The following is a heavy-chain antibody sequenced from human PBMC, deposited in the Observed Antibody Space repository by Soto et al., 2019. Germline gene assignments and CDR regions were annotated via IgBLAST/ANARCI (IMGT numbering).Heavy chain of an antibody. V-gene: IGHV4-34*01. Sequence: SETLSLTCAVYGGSFSCYYLSWIRQPPGKGLEWIGEINHSGSTNYNPSLKSRVTISVDTSKNQFSLKLSSVTAADTAVYYCARGNGSGNTYYYYGMDVWGQGTTVTVSS. CDR2: INHSGST. CDR3: ARGNGSGNTYYYYGMDV. CDR1: GGSFSCYY. D-gene: IGHD3-10*01. J-gene: IGHJ6*02.